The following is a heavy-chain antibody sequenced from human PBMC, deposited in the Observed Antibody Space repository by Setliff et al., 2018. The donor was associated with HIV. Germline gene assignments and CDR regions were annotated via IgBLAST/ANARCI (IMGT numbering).Heavy chain of an antibody. J-gene: IGHJ4*02. CDR1: GGSISSYY. V-gene: IGHV4-59*08. D-gene: IGHD7-27*01. CDR2: IYYSGTT. Sequence: SETLSLTCTVSGGSISSYYWSWIRQPPGKGLEWIGYIYYSGTTNYYPSLKSRVTISVDTSKNQFPLKLRAVTAADSAVYYCARQGRPGDFDSWGQGTLVTVSS. CDR3: ARQGRPGDFDS.